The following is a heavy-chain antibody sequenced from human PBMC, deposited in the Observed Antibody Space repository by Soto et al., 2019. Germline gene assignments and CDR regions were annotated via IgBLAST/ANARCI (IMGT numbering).Heavy chain of an antibody. D-gene: IGHD3-3*01. CDR3: NRGSENDFCSGYL. CDR2: IVPMFGTS. V-gene: IGHV1-69*06. Sequence: QERLVQSGAEVRKPGSSVKVSCKVTGGTSTRYAINWVRQAPGQGLEWLGGIVPMFGTSKYAQKFQGRVTITADTSTNIAYMELRSLRSEDTAVYYCNRGSENDFCSGYLWCQGTLVSVSS. CDR1: GGTSTRYA. J-gene: IGHJ4*02.